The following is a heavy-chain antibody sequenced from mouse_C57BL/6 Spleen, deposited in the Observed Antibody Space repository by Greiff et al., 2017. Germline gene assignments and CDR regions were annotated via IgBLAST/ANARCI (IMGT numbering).Heavy chain of an antibody. V-gene: IGHV1-76*01. CDR3: ARWGTTVVANYYFDY. D-gene: IGHD1-1*01. J-gene: IGHJ2*01. CDR1: GYTFTDYY. Sequence: QVQLQQSGAELVRPGASVKLSCKASGYTFTDYYINWVKQRPGQGLEWIARIYPGSGNTYYNEKFKGKATLTAEKSSSTAYMQLSSLTSEDSAVYFCARWGTTVVANYYFDYWGQGTTLTVSS. CDR2: IYPGSGNT.